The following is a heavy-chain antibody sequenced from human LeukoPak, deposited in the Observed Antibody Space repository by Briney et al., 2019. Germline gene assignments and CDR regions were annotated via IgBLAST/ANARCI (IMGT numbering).Heavy chain of an antibody. V-gene: IGHV3-48*03. Sequence: GGSLRLSCAASGFTFSSYEMNWVRQAPGKGLEWVSYISSSGSTIYYADSVKGRFTISRDNAKNSLYLQMNSLRAEDTAVYYCAREAGYGSGSYYNVGVDYWGQGTLVTVSS. D-gene: IGHD3-10*01. CDR2: ISSSGSTI. CDR1: GFTFSSYE. CDR3: AREAGYGSGSYYNVGVDY. J-gene: IGHJ4*02.